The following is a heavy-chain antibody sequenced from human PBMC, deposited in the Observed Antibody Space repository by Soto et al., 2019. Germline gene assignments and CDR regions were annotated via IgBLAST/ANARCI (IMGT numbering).Heavy chain of an antibody. CDR3: PQKGAAASYAHYYMDV. CDR1: GGSISPYY. D-gene: IGHD6-13*01. V-gene: IGHV4-59*01. J-gene: IGHJ6*03. Sequence: SETLSLTCTVSGGSISPYYWSWIRQPPGKGLEWIGYVYYSGNTNYNPSLESRVTISVDTSRNRFSLNLTSATAADTAVYYCPQKGAAASYAHYYMDVWGRGTAVTVSS. CDR2: VYYSGNT.